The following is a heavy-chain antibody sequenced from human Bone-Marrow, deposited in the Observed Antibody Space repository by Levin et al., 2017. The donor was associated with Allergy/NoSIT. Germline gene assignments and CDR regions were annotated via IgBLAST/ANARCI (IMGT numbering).Heavy chain of an antibody. CDR1: GYNFTGHY. CDR3: ARDRNLNALCNSTNCVDFDS. V-gene: IGHV1-2*02. D-gene: IGHD2/OR15-2a*01. J-gene: IGHJ5*01. CDR2: VNSNNGGS. Sequence: ASVKVSCKASGYNFTGHYIHWVRQAPGQGFEWMGAVNSNNGGSLRAQKFRTRVTMTRDTSITTAYLELKSLISDDTAVYYCARDRNLNALCNSTNCVDFDSWGQGTLVTVSS.